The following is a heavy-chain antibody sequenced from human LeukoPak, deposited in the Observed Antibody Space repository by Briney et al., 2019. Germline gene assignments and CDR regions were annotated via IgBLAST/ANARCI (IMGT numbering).Heavy chain of an antibody. CDR3: ARAKVYSGSYYGFDY. D-gene: IGHD1-26*01. V-gene: IGHV3-21*01. CDR2: ISSSSSYI. CDR1: GFTFSSYA. J-gene: IGHJ4*02. Sequence: GGSLRLSCAASGFTFSSYAMSWVRQAPGKGLEWVSSISSSSSYIYYADSVKGRFTISRDNAKNSLYLQMNSLRAEDTAVYYCARAKVYSGSYYGFDYWGQGTLVTVSS.